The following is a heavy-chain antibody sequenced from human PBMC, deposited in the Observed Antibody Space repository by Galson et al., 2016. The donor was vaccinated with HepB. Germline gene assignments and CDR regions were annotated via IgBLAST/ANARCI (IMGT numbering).Heavy chain of an antibody. J-gene: IGHJ4*02. CDR2: IYHSGLT. D-gene: IGHD3-3*01. Sequence: LSLTCDVSGDSIGSGYWWSWVRQPPGKGLEWIGEIYHSGLTNYNPSFESRVSMSVDKSKNQLSLNLKSVTAADTALYYCARSGNYPLRELYFVYWGQGTLVAVSS. V-gene: IGHV4-4*02. CDR1: GDSIGSGYW. CDR3: ARSGNYPLRELYFVY.